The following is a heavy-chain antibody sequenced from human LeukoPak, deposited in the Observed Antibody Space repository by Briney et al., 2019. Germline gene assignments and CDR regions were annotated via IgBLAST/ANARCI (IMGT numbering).Heavy chain of an antibody. V-gene: IGHV4-59*01. CDR2: IYYSGST. CDR1: GGSISSYY. D-gene: IGHD3-10*01. J-gene: IGHJ4*02. CDR3: ARDRAGFDY. Sequence: SETLSLTCTVSGGSISSYYWSWIRQPPGKGLEWIGYIYYSGSTNYNPSLNSRVTIPVDTSKNQFSLKLSSVTAADTAVYYCARDRAGFDYWGQGTLVTVSS.